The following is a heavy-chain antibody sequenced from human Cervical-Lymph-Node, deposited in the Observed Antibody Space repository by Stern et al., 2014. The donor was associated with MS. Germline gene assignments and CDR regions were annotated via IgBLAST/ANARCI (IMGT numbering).Heavy chain of an antibody. D-gene: IGHD6-19*01. J-gene: IGHJ4*02. Sequence: QVQLVQSGAEVKKPGASLKVSCKTSRYTFTAYSFHWVRQAHGQGLHWMGWINPNTGDTTYAKTFRGRVTMTRDSSINTVYMELSRLTSDDTAVYYCAAVSTTSSASPFDYWGQGTLLTVSS. CDR1: RYTFTAYS. V-gene: IGHV1-2*02. CDR3: AAVSTTSSASPFDY. CDR2: INPNTGDT.